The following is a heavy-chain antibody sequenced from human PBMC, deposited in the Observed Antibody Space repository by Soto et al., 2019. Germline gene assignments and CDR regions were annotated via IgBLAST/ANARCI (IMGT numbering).Heavy chain of an antibody. CDR3: AKDMHSGYEVAFDI. V-gene: IGHV3-9*01. CDR2: ISWNSGSI. J-gene: IGHJ3*02. D-gene: IGHD5-12*01. Sequence: GGSLRLSCAASGFTFDDYAMHWVRQAPGKGLEWVSGISWNSGSIGYADSVKGRFTISRDNAKNSLYLQMNSLRAEDTALYYCAKDMHSGYEVAFDIWGQGTMVTVSS. CDR1: GFTFDDYA.